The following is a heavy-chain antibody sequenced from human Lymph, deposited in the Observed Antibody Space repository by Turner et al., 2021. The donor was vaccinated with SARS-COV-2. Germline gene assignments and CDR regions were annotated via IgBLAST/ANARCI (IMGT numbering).Heavy chain of an antibody. CDR2: IKQDGSEK. CDR3: ARMGSSSWYFDY. Sequence: EVQLVESGGGLVQRGGSLRLSCAASGFTFSYYWMSWVRQAPGKGLEWVANIKQDGSEKYYVDSVKGRFTISRDNAKNSLFLQMNSLRAEDTAVYYCARMGSSSWYFDYWGQGTLVTVSS. CDR1: GFTFSYYW. J-gene: IGHJ4*02. D-gene: IGHD1-26*01. V-gene: IGHV3-7*01.